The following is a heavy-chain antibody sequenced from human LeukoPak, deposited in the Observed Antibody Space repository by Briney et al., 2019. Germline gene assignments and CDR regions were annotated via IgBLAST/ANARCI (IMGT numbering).Heavy chain of an antibody. D-gene: IGHD6-19*01. V-gene: IGHV1-2*06. CDR3: ARVPHSSGRDY. J-gene: IGHJ4*02. CDR2: INPNSGGT. Sequence: ASVKVSCKASGYTFTGYYMHWVRQAPGQGLEWMGRINPNSGGTNYAQKFQGRVTRTRDTSISTAYMELSRLRSDDTAVYYCARVPHSSGRDYWGQGTLVTVSS. CDR1: GYTFTGYY.